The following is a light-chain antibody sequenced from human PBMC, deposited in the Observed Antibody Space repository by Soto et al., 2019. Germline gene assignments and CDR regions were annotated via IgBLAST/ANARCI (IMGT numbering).Light chain of an antibody. CDR1: SSDVGSYNL. J-gene: IGLJ2*01. CDR3: CSYAGSSTLV. V-gene: IGLV2-23*01. CDR2: EGS. Sequence: QSALTQPASVSGSPGQSITISCTGTSSDVGSYNLVSWYQQHPGKAPKLIIYEGSKRPSGVSNRFSGSKSGNTASLTISGLEAEDEADYCCCSYAGSSTLVFGGGTKVTVL.